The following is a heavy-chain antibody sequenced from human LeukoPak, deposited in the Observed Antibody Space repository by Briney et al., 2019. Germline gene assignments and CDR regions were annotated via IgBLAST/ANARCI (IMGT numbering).Heavy chain of an antibody. V-gene: IGHV4-34*01. CDR2: INHSGST. CDR1: GGSFSGYY. Sequence: PSETLSLTCAVYGGSFSGYYWSWIRQPPGRGLEWIGEINHSGSTNYNPSLKSRATISVDTSKNQFSLKLSSVTAADTAVYYCARGFRTIFGVVTRTFDYWGQGTLVTVSS. CDR3: ARGFRTIFGVVTRTFDY. J-gene: IGHJ4*02. D-gene: IGHD3-3*01.